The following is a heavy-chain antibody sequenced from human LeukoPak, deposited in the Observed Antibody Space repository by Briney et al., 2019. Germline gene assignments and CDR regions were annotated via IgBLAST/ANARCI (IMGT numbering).Heavy chain of an antibody. J-gene: IGHJ6*02. Sequence: PGGSLRLSCAASGFTFSNYAMGWIRQPPGQGLDWIGSIYYSGSTYYNPSLKSRVTISVETSKNQFSLKLGSVTAADTAVYYCARLARLWGQGTTVTVSS. CDR1: GFTFSNYA. V-gene: IGHV4-39*01. CDR3: ARLARL. CDR2: IYYSGST.